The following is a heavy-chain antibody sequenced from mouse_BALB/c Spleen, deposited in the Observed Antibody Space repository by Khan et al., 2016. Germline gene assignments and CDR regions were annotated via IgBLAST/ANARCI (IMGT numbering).Heavy chain of an antibody. CDR3: AREGWLLGFFDY. D-gene: IGHD2-3*01. CDR1: GYTFTRYT. V-gene: IGHV1-4*01. J-gene: IGHJ2*01. Sequence: QVQLQQSGAELARPGASVKMSCKATGYTFTRYTMFWVKQRPGQGLEWLGYVNPSNDYTDYNQKFRDKATLTADKSSSTAYMQLNSLTSEDSAVSDCAREGWLLGFFDYWGKAPLSQSPQ. CDR2: VNPSNDYT.